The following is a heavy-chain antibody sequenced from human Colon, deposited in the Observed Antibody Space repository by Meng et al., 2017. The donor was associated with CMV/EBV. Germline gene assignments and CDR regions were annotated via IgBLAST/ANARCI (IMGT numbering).Heavy chain of an antibody. Sequence: GESLKISCAASGFSFSSHSMHWVRQAPGKGLEWVATISHDRNKEYYPDSVKGRFTISRDNSKNTLFLQMNSLRVEDTAVYFCARDRPVTTVTNAFYNGMDVWGQGTTVTVSS. CDR1: GFSFSSHS. J-gene: IGHJ6*02. CDR3: ARDRPVTTVTNAFYNGMDV. CDR2: ISHDRNKE. V-gene: IGHV3-30-3*01. D-gene: IGHD4-17*01.